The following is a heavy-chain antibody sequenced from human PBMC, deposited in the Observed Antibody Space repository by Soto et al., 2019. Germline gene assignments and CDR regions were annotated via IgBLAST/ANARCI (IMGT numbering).Heavy chain of an antibody. V-gene: IGHV1-69*13. CDR3: AKVQILQLENIFDY. J-gene: IGHJ4*02. Sequence: SVKVSCKASGGIFRRYAISWVRQAPGQGLEWMGGIIPTFGTANYAKKFQGRVMITADEATSTAYVELNSLRAEDTAVYYCAKVQILQLENIFDYWGQGTLVTVSS. CDR2: IIPTFGTA. D-gene: IGHD1-1*01. CDR1: GGIFRRYA.